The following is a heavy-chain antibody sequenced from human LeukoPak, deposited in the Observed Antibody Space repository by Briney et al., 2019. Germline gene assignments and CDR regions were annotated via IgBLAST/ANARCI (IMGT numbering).Heavy chain of an antibody. CDR2: ISSSSSYI. J-gene: IGHJ4*02. CDR3: ARESITMTSFDY. Sequence: GGSLRLSRAPSGFTFSSYSMNGVGHAPGKGLEWVSSISSSSSYIYYADSVHGRFTISRDNAHNSLYLQMNSLRAEDTDVYSCARESITMTSFDYWGQGTLVTVSS. V-gene: IGHV3-21*01. CDR1: GFTFSSYS. D-gene: IGHD3-22*01.